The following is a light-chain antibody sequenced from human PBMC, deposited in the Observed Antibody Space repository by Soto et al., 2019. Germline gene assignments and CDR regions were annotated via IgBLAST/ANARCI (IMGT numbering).Light chain of an antibody. CDR3: QHYNSYSEA. Sequence: DIQMTQSPSTLPGSVGARGTITCRASQTISSWLAWYQQKPGKAPKLLIYKASTLKSGVPSRFSGSGSGTEFTLTMSSLQPDDFATYYCQHYNSYSEAFGQGTKV. CDR2: KAS. V-gene: IGKV1-5*03. J-gene: IGKJ1*01. CDR1: QTISSW.